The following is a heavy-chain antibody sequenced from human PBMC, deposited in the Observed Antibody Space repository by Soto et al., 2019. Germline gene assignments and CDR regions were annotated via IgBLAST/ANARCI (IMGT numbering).Heavy chain of an antibody. V-gene: IGHV4-34*01. J-gene: IGHJ4*02. Sequence: QVQLQQWGAGLLKPSETLSLTCAVYGGSFSGYYWSWIRQPPGKGLEWIGEINHSGSTNYNPSLKCRVTISVDTSKNQFSLKLSSVTAADTAVYYCARVRKRPIAARRPRVDYWGQGTLVTVSS. D-gene: IGHD6-6*01. CDR2: INHSGST. CDR1: GGSFSGYY. CDR3: ARVRKRPIAARRPRVDY.